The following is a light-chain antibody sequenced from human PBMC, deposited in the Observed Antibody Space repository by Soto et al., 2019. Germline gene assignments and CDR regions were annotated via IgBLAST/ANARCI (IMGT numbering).Light chain of an antibody. J-gene: IGKJ4*01. CDR1: QSVSSY. CDR2: WAS. V-gene: IGKV3-11*01. Sequence: EFVLTQSPATLSLSPGERATLSCRASQSVSSYLAWYQQKPGQAPQLIIYWASTRESGVPERFSGSGSGTDFTLTISSLEAEDVAFYWCQQYFDVPFTFGGGTKVDI. CDR3: QQYFDVPFT.